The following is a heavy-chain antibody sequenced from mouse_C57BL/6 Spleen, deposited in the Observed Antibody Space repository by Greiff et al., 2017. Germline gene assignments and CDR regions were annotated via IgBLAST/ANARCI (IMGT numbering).Heavy chain of an antibody. CDR3: ARRGNYGDDGDLDY. Sequence: QVQLQQSGAELVKPGASVKISCKASGYAFSRYWMNWVKQRPGKGLEWIGQIYPGDGDTNYNGKFTGQATLTADESSSTSYMLLSSLSSEDSAVYFCARRGNYGDDGDLDYWGQGTTVTVSS. J-gene: IGHJ2*01. CDR2: IYPGDGDT. V-gene: IGHV1-80*01. CDR1: GYAFSRYW. D-gene: IGHD2-3*01.